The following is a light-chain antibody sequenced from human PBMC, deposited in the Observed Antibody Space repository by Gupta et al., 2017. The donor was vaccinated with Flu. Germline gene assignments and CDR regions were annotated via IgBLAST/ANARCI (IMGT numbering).Light chain of an antibody. CDR2: ITS. CDR3: QQYNNWPWT. V-gene: IGKV3-15*01. Sequence: PPTLSVSPGEGATLSCRASQGISRDLAWYQQKPGQAPRLLMYITSTRATGIPARFSGSGSETEFTLTISSLQSEDCAIYYCQQYNNWPWTFGRGTKVEL. CDR1: QGISRD. J-gene: IGKJ1*01.